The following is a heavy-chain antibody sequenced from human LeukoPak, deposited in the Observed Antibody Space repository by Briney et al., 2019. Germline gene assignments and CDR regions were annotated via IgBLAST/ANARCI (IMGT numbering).Heavy chain of an antibody. J-gene: IGHJ5*02. D-gene: IGHD3-3*01. CDR2: INPNSGGT. CDR1: GYTFTGYY. Sequence: GASVKVSCKASGYTFTGYYMHWVRQAPGQGLEWMGWINPNSGGTNYAQKFQGRVTMTRDTSISTAYMELSRLRSDDTAVYYCARDRDDFWSGYMFDPWGQGTLVTVSS. CDR3: ARDRDDFWSGYMFDP. V-gene: IGHV1-2*02.